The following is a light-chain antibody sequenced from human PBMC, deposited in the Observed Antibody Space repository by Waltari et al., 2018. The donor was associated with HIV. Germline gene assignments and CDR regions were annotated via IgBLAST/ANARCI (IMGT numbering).Light chain of an antibody. J-gene: IGLJ1*01. V-gene: IGLV2-14*01. CDR3: SSYTSSSTLV. Sequence: QSALTQPASVSGSPGQSITISCTGTSRDVGAYNYVSVSQQHPGKAPKLMIYEVSNRPSGVSNRFSGSKSGNTASLTISGLQAEDEADYYCSSYTSSSTLVFGTGTKVTVL. CDR1: SRDVGAYNY. CDR2: EVS.